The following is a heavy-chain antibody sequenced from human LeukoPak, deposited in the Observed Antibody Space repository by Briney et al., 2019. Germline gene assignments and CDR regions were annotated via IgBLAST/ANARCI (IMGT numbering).Heavy chain of an antibody. J-gene: IGHJ3*02. D-gene: IGHD2-2*02. CDR2: INHSGST. CDR3: ATSSTSRYNDAFDI. V-gene: IGHV4-34*01. CDR1: GGSFSGYY. Sequence: PSETLSLTCAVYGGSFSGYYWSWIRQPPGKGLEWIGEINHSGSTNYNPSLKSRVTISVDTSKNQFSLKLSSVTAADTAVYYCATSSTSRYNDAFDIWGQGTMVTVSS.